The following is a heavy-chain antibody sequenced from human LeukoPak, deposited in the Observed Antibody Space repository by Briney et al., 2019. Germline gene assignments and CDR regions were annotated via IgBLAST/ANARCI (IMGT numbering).Heavy chain of an antibody. CDR1: GFTFSSNW. CDR2: IKQDGSEK. CDR3: ARASLPVGGWSPWGDYYYMDV. V-gene: IGHV3-7*01. Sequence: GGSLRLSCAVSGFTFSSNWMSWVRQAPGKGLEWVANIKQDGSEKYYVDSMKGRFTISRDNAKNSLYLQMNSLRAEDTAVYYCARASLPVGGWSPWGDYYYMDVWGKGTTVTISS. D-gene: IGHD6-19*01. J-gene: IGHJ6*03.